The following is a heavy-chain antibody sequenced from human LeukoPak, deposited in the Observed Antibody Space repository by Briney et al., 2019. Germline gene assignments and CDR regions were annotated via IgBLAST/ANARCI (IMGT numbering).Heavy chain of an antibody. CDR2: IIPILGIA. D-gene: IGHD2-2*01. CDR1: GGTFSSYA. V-gene: IGHV1-69*04. Sequence: SVKVSCKASGGTFSSYAISWVRQAPGQGREWMGRIIPILGIANYAQKFQGRVTITADKSTSTAYMELSSLRSEDTAVYYCARDYQQLENYYYGMDVWGQGTTVTVSS. CDR3: ARDYQQLENYYYGMDV. J-gene: IGHJ6*02.